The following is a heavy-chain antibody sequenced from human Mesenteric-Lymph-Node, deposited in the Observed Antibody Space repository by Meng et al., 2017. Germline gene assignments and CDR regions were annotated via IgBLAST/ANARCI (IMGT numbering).Heavy chain of an antibody. CDR3: AKGSRIVGATDLDY. D-gene: IGHD1-26*01. CDR1: GFTFSSYG. CDR2: IWYDGSNK. J-gene: IGHJ4*02. Sequence: GESLKISCAASGFTFSSYGMHWVRQAPGKGLEWVAVIWYDGSNKYYADSVKGRFTISRDNSKNTLYLQMNSLRAEDTAVYYCAKGSRIVGATDLDYWGQGTLVTVSS. V-gene: IGHV3-33*06.